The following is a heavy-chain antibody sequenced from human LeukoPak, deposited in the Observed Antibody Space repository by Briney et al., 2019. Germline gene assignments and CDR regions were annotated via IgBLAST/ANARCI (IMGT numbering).Heavy chain of an antibody. CDR1: GFPFTNAW. J-gene: IGHJ5*02. CDR3: AKSWAHIAAAGNVWFDP. Sequence: GGSLRLSCAASGFPFTNAWMNWVRQAPGKGLEWVGRIKSKADGGTIDYAAPVKGRFTISRDDSKNTLYLQMNSLKAEDTAVYYCAKSWAHIAAAGNVWFDPWGQGTLVTVSS. V-gene: IGHV3-15*07. D-gene: IGHD6-13*01. CDR2: IKSKADGGTI.